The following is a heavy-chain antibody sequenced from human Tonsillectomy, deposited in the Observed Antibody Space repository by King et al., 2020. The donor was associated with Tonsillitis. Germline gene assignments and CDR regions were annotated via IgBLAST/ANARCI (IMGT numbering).Heavy chain of an antibody. V-gene: IGHV4-39*01. D-gene: IGHD3-22*01. CDR2: IYYSGST. CDR3: ARLVGGISMIVVVIRDAFDI. J-gene: IGHJ3*02. Sequence: QLQESGPGLVKPSETLSLTCTVSGGSISSSSYYWGWIRQPPGKGLEWIGSIYYSGSTYYNPSLRSRVTISVDTSKNQFSLKLSSVTAADTAVYYSARLVGGISMIVVVIRDAFDIWGQGTMVTVSS. CDR1: GGSISSSSYY.